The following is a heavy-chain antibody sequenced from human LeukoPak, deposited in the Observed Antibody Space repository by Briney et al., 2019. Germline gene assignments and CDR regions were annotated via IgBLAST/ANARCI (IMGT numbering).Heavy chain of an antibody. J-gene: IGHJ6*03. CDR2: IIPIFGTA. CDR1: GGTFSSYA. D-gene: IGHD3-3*01. V-gene: IGHV1-69*01. Sequence: SVKVSCKASGGTFSSYAISWVRQAPGQGLEWMGGIIPIFGTANYAQKFQGRVTITADESTSTAYMELSSLRSEDTAVYYCARGIGRLELNYYYYMDVWGKGTTVTVSS. CDR3: ARGIGRLELNYYYYMDV.